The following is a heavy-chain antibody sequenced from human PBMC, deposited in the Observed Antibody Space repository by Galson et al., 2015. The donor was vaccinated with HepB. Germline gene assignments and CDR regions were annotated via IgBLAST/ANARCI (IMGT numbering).Heavy chain of an antibody. V-gene: IGHV3-48*01. CDR3: VRDSRYAFGS. Sequence: SLRLSCAASGFTFSSYSMNWVRQAPGKGLEWVSYIASVTYYPDSVKGRFTISRDNAKNSLYLQMNSLRVEDTAVYYCVRDSRYAFGSWGQGTLVTVSS. J-gene: IGHJ4*02. D-gene: IGHD2-2*01. CDR2: IASVT. CDR1: GFTFSSYS.